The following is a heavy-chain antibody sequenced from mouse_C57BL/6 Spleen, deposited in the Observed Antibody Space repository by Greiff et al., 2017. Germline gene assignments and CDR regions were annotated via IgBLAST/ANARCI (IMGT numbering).Heavy chain of an antibody. D-gene: IGHD2-5*01. V-gene: IGHV1-69*01. Sequence: QVQLQQPGAELVMPGASVKLSCKASGYTFTSYWMHWVKQRPGQGLEWIGEIDPSDSYTNYNQKFKGKSTLTVDKSSSTAYMQLSSLTSEDSAVYYCATRDYSNYGFAYWGQGTLVTVSA. CDR3: ATRDYSNYGFAY. CDR2: IDPSDSYT. CDR1: GYTFTSYW. J-gene: IGHJ3*01.